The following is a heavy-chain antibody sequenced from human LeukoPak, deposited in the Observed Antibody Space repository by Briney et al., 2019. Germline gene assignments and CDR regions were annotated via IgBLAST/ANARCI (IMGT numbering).Heavy chain of an antibody. CDR1: GGSFSGYY. D-gene: IGHD3-22*01. CDR2: INHSGST. V-gene: IGHV4-34*01. CDR3: ASSLWGSSGFKVNH. Sequence: SETLSLTCAVYGGSFSGYYWSWSRQPAGKGLKWIGEINHSGSTNYNPSLKSRVTISVDTSKNQFSLKLSSVTAADTAVYYCASSLWGSSGFKVNHWGQGTLVTVSS. J-gene: IGHJ4*02.